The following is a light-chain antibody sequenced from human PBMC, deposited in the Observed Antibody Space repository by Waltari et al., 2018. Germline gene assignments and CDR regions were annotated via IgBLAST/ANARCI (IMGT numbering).Light chain of an antibody. J-gene: IGKJ2*01. V-gene: IGKV1-5*03. CDR3: QQYSSFST. CDR1: QRVGTW. Sequence: DIQMTQSPSTLSASVGDRVTISCRASQRVGTWVAWYQQKPGKAPKLLIYMASSLESGVPSRFSGSGSGTEFTLTISSLQPDDFATYSCQQYSSFSTFGQGTKVDI. CDR2: MAS.